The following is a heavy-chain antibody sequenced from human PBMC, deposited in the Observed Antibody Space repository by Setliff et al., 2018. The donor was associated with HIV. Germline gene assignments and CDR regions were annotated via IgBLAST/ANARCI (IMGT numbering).Heavy chain of an antibody. CDR2: IYPGDSDT. CDR1: GYTFTSYW. V-gene: IGHV5-51*01. Sequence: PGESLKISCKGSGYTFTSYWIGWVRQMPGKGLEWMGIIYPGDSDTRYSPSLQGHVAFSVDKSISTAYLQWRSLKASDTAMYYCASGFCNTPSCYIGVLDHWGLGTLVTVSS. D-gene: IGHD2-2*02. J-gene: IGHJ4*02. CDR3: ASGFCNTPSCYIGVLDH.